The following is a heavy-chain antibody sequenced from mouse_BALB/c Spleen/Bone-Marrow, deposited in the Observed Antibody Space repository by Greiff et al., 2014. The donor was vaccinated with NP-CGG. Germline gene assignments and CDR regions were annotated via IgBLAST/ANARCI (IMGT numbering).Heavy chain of an antibody. CDR2: IWSGGGT. D-gene: IGHD2-2*01. CDR1: GFSLTTYS. V-gene: IGHV2-2*02. CDR3: ARKGYTGYFDV. J-gene: IGHJ1*01. Sequence: VKLMESGPGLVKPSQSLSITCTVSGFSLTTYSLHWVRQSPGKGLEWLGVIWSGGGTDYNAAFISRLIITKDNSKSQVFFKMNSLQTNDTAMYYCARKGYTGYFDVWGAGTTVTVSS.